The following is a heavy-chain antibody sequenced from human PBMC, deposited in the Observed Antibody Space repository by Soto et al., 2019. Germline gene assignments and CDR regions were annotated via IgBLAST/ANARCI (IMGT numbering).Heavy chain of an antibody. CDR2: ISGSGGST. CDR3: AKANDRSGYYRAYFDY. D-gene: IGHD3-22*01. V-gene: IGHV3-23*01. CDR1: GFTFSSYA. Sequence: EVQLLESGGGLVQPGGSLRLSCAASGFTFSSYAMSWVRQAPGKGLEWVSAISGSGGSTYYADSVKGRFTISRDNSKNTLYLQMNSLRAEDTAVYYCAKANDRSGYYRAYFDYWGQGTLVTVSS. J-gene: IGHJ4*02.